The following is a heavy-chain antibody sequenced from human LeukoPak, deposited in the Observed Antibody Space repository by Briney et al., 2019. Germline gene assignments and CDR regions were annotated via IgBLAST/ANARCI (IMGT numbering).Heavy chain of an antibody. V-gene: IGHV4-59*01. CDR1: GGSISSYY. CDR2: IYYSGST. CDR3: ARGAIWFDP. Sequence: AETLSLTCTVSGGSISSYYWSWIRQPPGKGLEWIGYIYYSGSTNYNPSLKSRVTISVDTSKNQFSLKLSPVTAADTAVYYCARGAIWFDPWGQGTLVTVSS. J-gene: IGHJ5*02.